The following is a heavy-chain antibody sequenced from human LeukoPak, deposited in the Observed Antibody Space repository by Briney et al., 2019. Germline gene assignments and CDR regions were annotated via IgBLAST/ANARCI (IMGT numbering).Heavy chain of an antibody. Sequence: ASVKVSCKASGYTFTAYYMHWVRQAPGQGLEWMGWIDSKNGDTKYAQKFQSRLIITRDTSIGIAYMELRSLISDDTAVYYCASEAYCSGARCSVQRVASWGQGTPVTVSS. CDR1: GYTFTAYY. CDR3: ASEAYCSGARCSVQRVAS. J-gene: IGHJ4*02. V-gene: IGHV1-2*02. D-gene: IGHD2-15*01. CDR2: IDSKNGDT.